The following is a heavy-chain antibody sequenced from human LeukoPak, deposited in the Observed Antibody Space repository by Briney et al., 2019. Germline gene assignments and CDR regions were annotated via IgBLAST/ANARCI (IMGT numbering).Heavy chain of an antibody. V-gene: IGHV3-11*01. D-gene: IGHD3-3*01. CDR2: ISSSGSTI. CDR3: ARENDFWSGYLENYFDY. J-gene: IGHJ4*02. CDR1: GFTFSDYY. Sequence: GGSLRLSCAASGFTFSDYYMSWIRQAPGKGLEWVSYISSSGSTIYYADSEKGRFTISRDNAKNSLYLQMNSLRAEDTAVYYCARENDFWSGYLENYFDYWGQGTLVTVSS.